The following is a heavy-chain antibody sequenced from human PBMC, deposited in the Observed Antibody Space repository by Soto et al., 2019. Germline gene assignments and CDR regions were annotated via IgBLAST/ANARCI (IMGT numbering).Heavy chain of an antibody. CDR1: GGSISSYY. D-gene: IGHD3-10*01. V-gene: IGHV4-59*08. Sequence: QVPLQESGPGLVKPSETLSLSCTVSGGSISSYYWSWIRQPPGKGLEWIGYVHDSWGSHYNPSLKSRVAISLDTSKSPFSLKLTSVTATDPAVYYCVRQGFGALHGLVAVWGQGTTVTVSS. CDR3: VRQGFGALHGLVAV. J-gene: IGHJ6*02. CDR2: VHDSWGS.